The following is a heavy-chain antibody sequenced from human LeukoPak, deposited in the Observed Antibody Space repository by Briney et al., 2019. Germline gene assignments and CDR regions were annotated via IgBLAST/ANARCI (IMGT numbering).Heavy chain of an antibody. J-gene: IGHJ6*02. Sequence: PSETLSLTCTVSGGPISSYYWSWIRQPPGKGLEWIGYIYYSGSTNYNPSLKSRVTISVDTSKNQFSLKLSSVTAADTAVYYCARHAGDTIFGVVMIYYGMDVWGQGTTVTVSS. CDR1: GGPISSYY. CDR3: ARHAGDTIFGVVMIYYGMDV. CDR2: IYYSGST. V-gene: IGHV4-59*08. D-gene: IGHD3-3*01.